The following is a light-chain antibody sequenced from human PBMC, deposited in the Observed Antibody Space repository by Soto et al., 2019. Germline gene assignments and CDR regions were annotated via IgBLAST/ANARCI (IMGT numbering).Light chain of an antibody. CDR2: DVS. Sequence: QSALTQPPSASGSPGQSVTISCTGTSSDVGGYDRVSWFQQHPGKAPKLIIYDVSKRPSGVPDRFSGSKSGNTASLTISGLQAEDEADYYCCSYAGSYTLVVFGGGTKLTVL. V-gene: IGLV2-11*01. CDR3: CSYAGSYTLVV. J-gene: IGLJ2*01. CDR1: SSDVGGYDR.